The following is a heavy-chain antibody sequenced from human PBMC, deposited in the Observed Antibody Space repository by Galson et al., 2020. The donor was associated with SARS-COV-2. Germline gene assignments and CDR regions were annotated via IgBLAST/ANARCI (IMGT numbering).Heavy chain of an antibody. Sequence: GGSLRLSCAASGFTFSSYAMSWVRQAPGKGLEWVSAISGSGGSTYYADSVKGRFTISRDNSKNTLYLQMNSLRAEDTAVYYCAKDLRRVPVGATVGVIHGYWGQGTLVTVSS. CDR2: ISGSGGST. D-gene: IGHD1-26*01. CDR1: GFTFSSYA. CDR3: AKDLRRVPVGATVGVIHGY. V-gene: IGHV3-23*01. J-gene: IGHJ4*02.